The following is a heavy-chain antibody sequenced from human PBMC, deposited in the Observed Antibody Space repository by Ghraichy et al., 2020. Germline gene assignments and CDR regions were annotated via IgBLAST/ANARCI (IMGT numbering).Heavy chain of an antibody. D-gene: IGHD3-16*01. V-gene: IGHV4-59*08. CDR1: GGSIASCY. Sequence: SETLSLTCTVSGGSIASCYWVWIRQSPRRGLELIGYISYNGNSGSTNYNAALKSRVTISVDTSKNQFSLKLTSVTAADTAVYYCARRGLGVYYFEYWGQGTLSTVSS. J-gene: IGHJ4*02. CDR3: ARRGLGVYYFEY. CDR2: ISYNGNSGST.